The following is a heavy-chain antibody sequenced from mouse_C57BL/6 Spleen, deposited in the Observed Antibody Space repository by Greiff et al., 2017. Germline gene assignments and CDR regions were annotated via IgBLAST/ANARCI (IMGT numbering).Heavy chain of an antibody. V-gene: IGHV1-50*01. CDR2: IDPSDSST. Sequence: QVQLKQPGAELVKPGASVKLSCKASGYTFTSYWMQWVKQRPGQGLEWIGEIDPSDSSTNYNQKFKGKATLTVDPSSSTAYMQLSSLTSDDSAVYDCAYGSSWFAYWGQGTLVTVSA. CDR3: AYGSSWFAY. CDR1: GYTFTSYW. D-gene: IGHD1-1*01. J-gene: IGHJ3*01.